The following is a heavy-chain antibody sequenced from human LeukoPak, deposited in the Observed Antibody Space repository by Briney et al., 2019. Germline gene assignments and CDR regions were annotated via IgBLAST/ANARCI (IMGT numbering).Heavy chain of an antibody. Sequence: SETLSLTCTVSSGSIGSSSNYWGWIRQAPGKGLEWIGNVYYSGSTFYNPSLKSRVTISADTSKNQFPLKLRSVTAADTAIYYCARASFNVVFGNWFDPWGQGTLVTVSS. CDR3: ARASFNVVFGNWFDP. CDR2: VYYSGST. D-gene: IGHD2-8*01. J-gene: IGHJ5*02. CDR1: SGSIGSSSNY. V-gene: IGHV4-39*01.